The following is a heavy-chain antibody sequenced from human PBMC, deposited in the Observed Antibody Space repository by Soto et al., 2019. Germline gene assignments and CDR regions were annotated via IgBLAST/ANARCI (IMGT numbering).Heavy chain of an antibody. CDR3: ARVKYDSSGYYYADLKYYYYGMDV. Sequence: SVKVSCKASGGTFSSYAISWVRQAPGQGLKWMGGIIPIFGTANYAQKFQGRVTITADKSTSTAYMELSSLRSEDTAVYYCARVKYDSSGYYYADLKYYYYGMDVWGQGTTVTVSS. CDR1: GGTFSSYA. V-gene: IGHV1-69*06. D-gene: IGHD3-22*01. CDR2: IIPIFGTA. J-gene: IGHJ6*02.